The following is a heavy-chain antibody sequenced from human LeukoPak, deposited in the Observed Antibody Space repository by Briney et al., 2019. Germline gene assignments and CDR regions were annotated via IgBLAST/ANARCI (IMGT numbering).Heavy chain of an antibody. D-gene: IGHD6-19*01. Sequence: GESLKISCKGSGYSFTSYWIGWVRQMPGKGLEWMGIIYPGDSDTRYSPSFQGQVTISADKSISTAYLQWNSLKASDTAMYYCARPSLPGYSSAPRDYFDYWGQGTLVTVSS. CDR1: GYSFTSYW. J-gene: IGHJ4*02. CDR3: ARPSLPGYSSAPRDYFDY. CDR2: IYPGDSDT. V-gene: IGHV5-51*01.